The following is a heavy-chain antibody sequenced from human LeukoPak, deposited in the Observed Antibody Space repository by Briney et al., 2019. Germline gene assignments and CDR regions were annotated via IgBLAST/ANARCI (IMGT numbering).Heavy chain of an antibody. J-gene: IGHJ4*02. CDR1: GFTFSSSS. CDR3: AKASKYYFDY. V-gene: IGHV3-23*01. Sequence: GGSLRLSCAASGFTFSSSSMSWVRQAPGKGLEWVSAIRGSGGSTYTADSAKGRFTISRDNSKNTLYLQMNSLRAEDTAVYYCAKASKYYFDYWGQGTLVTVSS. CDR2: IRGSGGST.